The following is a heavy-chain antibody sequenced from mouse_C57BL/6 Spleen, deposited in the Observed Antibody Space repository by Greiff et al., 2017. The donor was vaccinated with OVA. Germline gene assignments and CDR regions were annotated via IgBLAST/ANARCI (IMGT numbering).Heavy chain of an antibody. CDR3: ARDGYYVEYAMDY. Sequence: QVQLQQSGPELVKPGASVKISCKASGYAFSSSWMNWVKQRPGKGLEWIGRIYPGDGDTNYNGKFKGKATLTADKSSSTAYMQLSSLTSEDSAVYFCARDGYYVEYAMDYWGQGTSVTVSS. J-gene: IGHJ4*01. CDR2: IYPGDGDT. CDR1: GYAFSSSW. V-gene: IGHV1-82*01. D-gene: IGHD2-3*01.